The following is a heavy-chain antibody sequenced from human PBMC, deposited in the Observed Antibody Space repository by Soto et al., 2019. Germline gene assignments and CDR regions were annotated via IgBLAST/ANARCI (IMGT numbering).Heavy chain of an antibody. CDR2: IYRDDDK. CDR1: GFSLTTRGLG. D-gene: IGHD3-16*01. Sequence: QITLKESGPTLVKPTQTLTLTCTFSGFSLTTRGLGVVWIRQPPGKALECLALIYRDDDKRYSQSLQSSPYITKDTSRNRVVLTMTNVDPVDTATYYCAHIPNYYQYDWFARWGQGTLVSVSS. V-gene: IGHV2-5*02. CDR3: AHIPNYYQYDWFAR. J-gene: IGHJ5*02.